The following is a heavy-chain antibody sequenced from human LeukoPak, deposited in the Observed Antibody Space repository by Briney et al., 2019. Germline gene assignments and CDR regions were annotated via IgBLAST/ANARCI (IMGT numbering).Heavy chain of an antibody. CDR3: ARDRGGSYYDY. J-gene: IGHJ4*02. V-gene: IGHV3-48*02. CDR2: ISGGSSTI. CDR1: GFTFSIFT. D-gene: IGHD1-26*01. Sequence: GGSLRLSCSDSGFTFSIFTMNWVRQAPGKGLEWVSCISGGSSTIYYADSLKGRFTISRDNAKNSLYLQINSLRDEDTAVYYCARDRGGSYYDYWGQGTLVTVSS.